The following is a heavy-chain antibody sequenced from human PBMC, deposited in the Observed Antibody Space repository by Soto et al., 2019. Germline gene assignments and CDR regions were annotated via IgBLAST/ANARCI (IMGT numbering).Heavy chain of an antibody. CDR2: ISSSSSTI. J-gene: IGHJ3*02. D-gene: IGHD3-22*01. CDR1: GFTFSSYS. V-gene: IGHV3-48*02. Sequence: EVQLVESGGGLVQPGGSLRLSCAASGFTFSSYSMNWVRQAPGKGLEWVSYISSSSSTIYYADSVKGRFTISRDNAKNSLYLQMNSLRDEDTAVYYCARQSMNYYDSRGGDAFDIWGQGTMVTVSS. CDR3: ARQSMNYYDSRGGDAFDI.